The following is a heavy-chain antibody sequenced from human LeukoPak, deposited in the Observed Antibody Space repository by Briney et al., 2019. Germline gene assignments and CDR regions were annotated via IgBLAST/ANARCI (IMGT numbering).Heavy chain of an antibody. V-gene: IGHV3-48*01. Sequence: GGSLRLSCAASGFTFSSYSMNWVRQAPGKGLEWVSYISSSSSTIYYADSVKGRFTISRDNAKNSLYLQMNSLRAEDTAVYYCARDFTYYYYYYMDVWGKGTTVTVSS. CDR3: ARDFTYYYYYYMDV. J-gene: IGHJ6*03. CDR1: GFTFSSYS. CDR2: ISSSSSTI.